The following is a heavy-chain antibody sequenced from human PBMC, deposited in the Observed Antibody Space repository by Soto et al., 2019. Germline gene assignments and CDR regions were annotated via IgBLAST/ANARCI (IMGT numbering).Heavy chain of an antibody. CDR3: ARDHGITMVRGIRH. CDR2: INAGNGNT. D-gene: IGHD3-10*01. V-gene: IGHV1-3*01. J-gene: IGHJ4*02. Sequence: ASVKVSCKASGYTFTSYAMHWVRQAPGQRLEWMGWINAGNGNTKYSQKFQGRVTITRDTSASTAYMELSSLRSEDTALYYCARDHGITMVRGIRHWGQGTLVTVSS. CDR1: GYTFTSYA.